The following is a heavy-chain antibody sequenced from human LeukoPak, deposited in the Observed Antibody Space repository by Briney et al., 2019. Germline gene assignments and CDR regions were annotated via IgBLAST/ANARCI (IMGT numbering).Heavy chain of an antibody. CDR1: GYTFTSYG. D-gene: IGHD3-16*01. CDR2: ISPYNGDT. CDR3: AREDSLVGVGELKY. J-gene: IGHJ4*02. V-gene: IGHV1-18*04. Sequence: ASVKVSCKAYGYTFTSYGISWVRQASGQGLEWMGWISPYNGDTNYAQKLQGRVTMTTNTSTSTAYMELRSLRSDDTAVYYCAREDSLVGVGELKYWGQGTLVTVSS.